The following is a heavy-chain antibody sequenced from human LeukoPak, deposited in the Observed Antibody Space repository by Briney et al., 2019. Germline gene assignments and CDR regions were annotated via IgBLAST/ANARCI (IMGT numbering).Heavy chain of an antibody. CDR1: GFTFSDYY. D-gene: IGHD3-10*01. J-gene: IGHJ6*02. CDR3: ARDFGGSGSYNYYYYGMDV. CDR2: ISSSGSTI. Sequence: GGSLRLSCAASGFTFSDYYMSWIRQAPGKGLEWVSYISSSGSTIYYADSVKGRFTIPRDNAKNSLYPQMNSLRAEDTTVYYCARDFGGSGSYNYYYYGMDVWGQGTTVTVSS. V-gene: IGHV3-11*01.